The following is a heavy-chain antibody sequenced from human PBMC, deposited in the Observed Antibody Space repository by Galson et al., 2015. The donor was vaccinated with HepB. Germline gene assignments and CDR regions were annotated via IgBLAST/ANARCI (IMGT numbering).Heavy chain of an antibody. CDR2: ISGYNGHT. V-gene: IGHV1-18*04. Sequence: SCKASGYTFTSYVISWVRQAPGQGLEWLGRISGYNGHTNYAQNLQNKVTMTTHTFTSTAYLELRRLKSDDTAIYYCARGGTGSDYWGQGTLVTVSS. CDR1: GYTFTSYV. D-gene: IGHD6-19*01. J-gene: IGHJ4*02. CDR3: ARGGTGSDY.